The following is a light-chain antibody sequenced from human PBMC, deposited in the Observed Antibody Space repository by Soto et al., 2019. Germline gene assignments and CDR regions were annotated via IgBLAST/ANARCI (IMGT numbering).Light chain of an antibody. CDR1: QRVSSGF. Sequence: EIVLTQSPGTLSLSPGESATLSCGASQRVSSGFLAWYQQKPGQAPRLLIYAASSRATGIPDRFSGSGSGTDFTLTISRLEPEDFGVYYCQQYGGSSFTFGPGTKVDIK. J-gene: IGKJ3*01. CDR2: AAS. CDR3: QQYGGSSFT. V-gene: IGKV3-20*01.